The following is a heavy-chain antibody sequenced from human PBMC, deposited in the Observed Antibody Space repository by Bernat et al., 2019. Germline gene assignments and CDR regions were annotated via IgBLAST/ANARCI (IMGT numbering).Heavy chain of an antibody. CDR3: AKDRRILFCFGELDY. J-gene: IGHJ4*01. CDR1: GFTFSSYG. D-gene: IGHD3-10*01. Sequence: QVQLVESGGGVVQPGRSLRLSCAASGFTFSSYGMHWVRQAPGKGLAWVAVISYDGSTKYYADSVKGRFTISGDNSMITLCLQMNVLGAEDTAVYYSAKDRRILFCFGELDYWGRGTLVTVSS. V-gene: IGHV3-30*18. CDR2: ISYDGSTK.